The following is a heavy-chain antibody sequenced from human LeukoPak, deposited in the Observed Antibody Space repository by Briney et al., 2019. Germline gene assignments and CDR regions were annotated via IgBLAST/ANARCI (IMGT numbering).Heavy chain of an antibody. CDR1: GFTFSTHA. Sequence: GGSLRLSCTASGFTFSTHAMHWVRQAPGKGLEWVAIILYDGSNKHYADSVNGRVTISRDNSRNTLFLQMNSLRAEDTALYYCASAREYCGSAECYEYFQHWGQGTLVTVSS. V-gene: IGHV3-30*14. J-gene: IGHJ1*01. CDR2: ILYDGSNK. D-gene: IGHD2-21*01. CDR3: ASAREYCGSAECYEYFQH.